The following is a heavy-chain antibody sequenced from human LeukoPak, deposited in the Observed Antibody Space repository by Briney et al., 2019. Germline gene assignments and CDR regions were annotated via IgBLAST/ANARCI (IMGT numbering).Heavy chain of an antibody. J-gene: IGHJ4*02. CDR2: IYHSGSA. D-gene: IGHD4-17*01. CDR1: GGSISSSGYS. Sequence: SQTLSLTCAVSGGSISSSGYSCCWIRQPPGTDLEWIGYIYHSGSAYYTPSLKSRVTMSVDRSKNQFSLNLSSVTAADTAVYYCARSTPVTYYFDYWGQGTLVTVSP. CDR3: ARSTPVTYYFDY. V-gene: IGHV4-30-2*01.